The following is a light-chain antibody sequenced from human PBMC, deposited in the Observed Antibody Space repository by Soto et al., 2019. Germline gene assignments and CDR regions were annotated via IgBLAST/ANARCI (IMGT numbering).Light chain of an antibody. CDR2: SNN. CDR3: AAWDDSLNGYV. J-gene: IGLJ1*01. Sequence: QSVLTQPPSASATPGQRVTISCSGSSSNIGSNTVNWYQQLPGTAPTLLIYSNNQRPSGVPDRFSGSKSGTSGSLAISGFQSEDEADYYCAAWDDSLNGYVFGTGTKVTVL. CDR1: SSNIGSNT. V-gene: IGLV1-44*01.